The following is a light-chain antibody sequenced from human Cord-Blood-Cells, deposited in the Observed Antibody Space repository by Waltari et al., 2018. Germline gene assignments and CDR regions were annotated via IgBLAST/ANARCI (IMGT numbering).Light chain of an antibody. V-gene: IGKV3-20*01. CDR2: GAS. Sequence: EIVLTQSPGTLCLSPGARATISCRASQSVSSSYLAWYQQKPGQAPRLLIYGASSRATGIPDRFSGSGSGTDFTLTISRLEPEDFAVYYCQQYGSSPPFGPGTKVDIK. CDR3: QQYGSSPP. CDR1: QSVSSSY. J-gene: IGKJ3*01.